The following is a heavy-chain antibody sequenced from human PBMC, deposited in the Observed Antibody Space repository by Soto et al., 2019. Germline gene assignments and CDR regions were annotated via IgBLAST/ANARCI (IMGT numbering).Heavy chain of an antibody. CDR3: ARRGPESKFGPRAFDV. D-gene: IGHD1-26*01. CDR2: IYPSDSDT. Sequence: GESLKISCQATGYMFTAYGIGWVRQVPGKGLEWMGIIYPSDSDTTYHPSMQGHVTVSVDKSVSTAYVHWTSLKASDTATYYCARRGPESKFGPRAFDVWGQGTLVTVSS. CDR1: GYMFTAYG. V-gene: IGHV5-51*01. J-gene: IGHJ3*01.